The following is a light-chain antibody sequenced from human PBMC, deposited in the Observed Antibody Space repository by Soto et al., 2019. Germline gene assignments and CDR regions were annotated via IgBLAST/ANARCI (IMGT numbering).Light chain of an antibody. CDR2: GTS. CDR1: QSIASSY. CDR3: QQFGGSPLYT. Sequence: IVLTQSPVTLSLSPGERATLSCRASQSIASSYLAWYQQRPGQAPRLLIYGTSSRATGIPDRFSGSGSGTDFTLTISRLEPEDFAVYYCQQFGGSPLYTFGQGTKLEI. V-gene: IGKV3-20*01. J-gene: IGKJ2*01.